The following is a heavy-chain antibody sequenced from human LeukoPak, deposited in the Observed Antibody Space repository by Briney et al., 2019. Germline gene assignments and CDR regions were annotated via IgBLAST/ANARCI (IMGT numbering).Heavy chain of an antibody. Sequence: SETLSLTCAVYGGSFSGYYWSWIRQPPGKGLEWIGEINHSGSTNYNPSLKSRVTISVDTSKNQFSLKLSSMTAADTAVYYCARHGLWFNPYYFDYWGQGTLVTVSS. CDR1: GGSFSGYY. CDR2: INHSGST. CDR3: ARHGLWFNPYYFDY. J-gene: IGHJ4*02. D-gene: IGHD3-10*01. V-gene: IGHV4-34*01.